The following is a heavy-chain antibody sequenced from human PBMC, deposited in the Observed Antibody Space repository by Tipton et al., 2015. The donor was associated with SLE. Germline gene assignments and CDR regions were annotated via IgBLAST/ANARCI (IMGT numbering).Heavy chain of an antibody. D-gene: IGHD2-15*01. CDR2: VYHSGNT. CDR1: GASINTGNW. Sequence: PGLVKPSGTLSLTCAVSGASINTGNWWSWVRQTPGKGLEWIGEVYHSGNTNYNPSLKSRLTISVDTSKNQFSLKLSSVTAADTAVYYCARNPTSYCSGGSCYSPWFDPWGQGTLVTVSS. J-gene: IGHJ5*02. CDR3: ARNPTSYCSGGSCYSPWFDP. V-gene: IGHV4-4*02.